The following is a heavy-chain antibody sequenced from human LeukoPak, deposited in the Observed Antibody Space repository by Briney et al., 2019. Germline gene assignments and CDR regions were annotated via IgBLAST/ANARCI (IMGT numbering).Heavy chain of an antibody. D-gene: IGHD2-2*01. V-gene: IGHV4-39*07. CDR3: ATALLGRFVVVPAAPKANDAFDI. Sequence: PSETLSLTCTVSGGSISSSSYYWGWIRQPPGKGLEWIGSIYYSGSTYYNPSLKSRVTISVDTSKNQFSLKLSSVTAADTAVYYCATALLGRFVVVPAAPKANDAFDIWGQGTMVTVSS. J-gene: IGHJ3*02. CDR2: IYYSGST. CDR1: GGSISSSSYY.